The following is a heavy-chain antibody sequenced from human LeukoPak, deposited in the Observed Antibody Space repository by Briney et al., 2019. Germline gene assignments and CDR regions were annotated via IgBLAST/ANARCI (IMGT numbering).Heavy chain of an antibody. CDR3: ARAVRLTGGPVPAACFHP. CDR1: GDSISNYY. D-gene: IGHD3-9*01. CDR2: IYYNGST. J-gene: IGHJ5*01. Sequence: SETLSLTCRVSGDSISNYYWSWIRQPPGKRLEWVGYIYYNGSTTYNPDLRSRITISVGTSRQHFSLSLTSVTTADTAVYYCARAVRLTGGPVPAACFHPWGQGTRVTVPS. V-gene: IGHV4-59*12.